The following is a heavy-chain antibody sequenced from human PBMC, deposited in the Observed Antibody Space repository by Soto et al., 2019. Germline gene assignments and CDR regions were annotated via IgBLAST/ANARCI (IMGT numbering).Heavy chain of an antibody. Sequence: QITLKETGPTLVKPTQPLTLTCTFSGFSLDTSGVGVGWIRQPPGKALEGLAVIYMNDEKRYNLSLKSRLSSTMATSRNQVVLTVTTMDPVDTATYFCARCREETTPVRNYFFDYWGQGTLVTVSS. CDR2: IYMNDEK. CDR1: GFSLDTSGVG. D-gene: IGHD1-1*01. CDR3: ARCREETTPVRNYFFDY. V-gene: IGHV2-5*01. J-gene: IGHJ4*02.